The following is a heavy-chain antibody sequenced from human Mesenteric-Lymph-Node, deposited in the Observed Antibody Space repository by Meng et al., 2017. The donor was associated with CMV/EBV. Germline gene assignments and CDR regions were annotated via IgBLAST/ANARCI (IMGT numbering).Heavy chain of an antibody. CDR3: ARDLTTVTYAFDI. D-gene: IGHD4-17*01. J-gene: IGHJ3*02. CDR1: GFSFSGYS. Sequence: GGSLRLSCAASGFSFSGYSMNWVRQAPGKGLEWVSYISSCSRIIYYADSVKGRFTISRDNAKNSLYLQMNSLRAEDTAVYYCARDLTTVTYAFDIWGQGTMVTVSS. V-gene: IGHV3-48*04. CDR2: ISSCSRII.